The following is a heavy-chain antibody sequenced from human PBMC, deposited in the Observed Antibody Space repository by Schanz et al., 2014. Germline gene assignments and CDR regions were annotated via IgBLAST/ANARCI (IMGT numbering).Heavy chain of an antibody. D-gene: IGHD1-26*01. V-gene: IGHV3-7*01. Sequence: EVQLVESGGGLIQPGGSLRLSCAVSGFTVSSNYMSWVRQAPGKGLEWVANIKKDGSENYYADSVKGRFIISRDNAKNSLYLQMNSLRDEDTAVYYCARGGATRFDYWGQGTLVTVSS. CDR3: ARGGATRFDY. J-gene: IGHJ4*02. CDR2: IKKDGSEN. CDR1: GFTVSSNY.